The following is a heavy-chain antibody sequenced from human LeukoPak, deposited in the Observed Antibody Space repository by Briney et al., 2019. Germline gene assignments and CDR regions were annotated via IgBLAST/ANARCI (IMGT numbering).Heavy chain of an antibody. V-gene: IGHV3-9*03. J-gene: IGHJ4*02. CDR1: GFTFDDYA. CDR3: AKDSAKKYDDY. CDR2: VSWNSGSI. Sequence: GGSLRLSCAASGFTFDDYAMHWVRQAPGKGLEWVSGVSWNSGSIGYADSVKGRFTISRDNAKNSLYLQMNSLRAEDMALYYCAKDSAKKYDDYWGQGTLVTVSS. D-gene: IGHD2/OR15-2a*01.